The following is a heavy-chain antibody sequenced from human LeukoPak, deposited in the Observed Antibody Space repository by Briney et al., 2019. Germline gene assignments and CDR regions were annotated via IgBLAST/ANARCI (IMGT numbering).Heavy chain of an antibody. V-gene: IGHV4-30-2*01. CDR3: ARGGRITMSENAFDI. D-gene: IGHD3-22*01. CDR1: GGSISSGGYS. J-gene: IGHJ3*02. Sequence: RASQTLSLTCAASGGSISSGGYSWSWIRQPPGKGLEWIGYIYHSGSTYYNPSLKSRVTISVDRSKNQFSLKLSSVTAADTAVYYCARGGRITMSENAFDIWGQGTMVTVSS. CDR2: IYHSGST.